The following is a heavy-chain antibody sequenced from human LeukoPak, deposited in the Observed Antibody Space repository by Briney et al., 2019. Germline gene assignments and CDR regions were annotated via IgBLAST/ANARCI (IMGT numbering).Heavy chain of an antibody. J-gene: IGHJ4*02. CDR2: IYHSGGT. CDR3: ARAAYCGGDCYSRSEYFDY. CDR1: GGSISSSNW. V-gene: IGHV4-4*02. Sequence: PSGTLSLTCAVSGGSISSSNWWSWVRQPPGKGLEWIGEIYHSGGTYYNPSLKSRVTISVDKSKNQFSLKMSSVTAAATAVYYCARAAYCGGDCYSRSEYFDYWGQGTLVTVSS. D-gene: IGHD2-21*02.